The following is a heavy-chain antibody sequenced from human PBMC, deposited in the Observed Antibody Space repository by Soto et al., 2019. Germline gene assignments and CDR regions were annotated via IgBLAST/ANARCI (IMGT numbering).Heavy chain of an antibody. D-gene: IGHD3-10*01. CDR2: SHYSGST. V-gene: IGHV4-61*05. Sequence: SETLSLSCTVSGGAILDSTYYWAWIRQPPGKGLEWIGYSHYSGSTNYNPSLKSRVTISVDTSKNQFSLKLSSVTAADTAVYYCARVPMVRGAANDYWGQGTLVTVS. J-gene: IGHJ4*02. CDR1: GGAILDSTYY. CDR3: ARVPMVRGAANDY.